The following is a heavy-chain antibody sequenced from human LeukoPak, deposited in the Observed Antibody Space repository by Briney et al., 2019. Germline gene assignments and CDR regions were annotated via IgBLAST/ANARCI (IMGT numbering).Heavy chain of an antibody. CDR3: AGDPGDYYGSGSYAFDI. D-gene: IGHD3-10*01. CDR2: IIPIFGTA. V-gene: IGHV1-69*05. Sequence: SVKVSCKASGGTFSSYAISWVRQAPGQGLEWMGGIIPIFGTANYAQKFQGRVTITTDESTSTAYMELSSLRSEDTAVYYCAGDPGDYYGSGSYAFDIWGQGTMVTVSS. CDR1: GGTFSSYA. J-gene: IGHJ3*02.